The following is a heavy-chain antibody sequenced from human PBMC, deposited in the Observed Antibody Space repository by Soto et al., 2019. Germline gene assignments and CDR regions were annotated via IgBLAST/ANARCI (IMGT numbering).Heavy chain of an antibody. J-gene: IGHJ6*02. CDR1: GYSFAGYW. CDR3: ATPLRGYCSGGSCYYYYGMDV. V-gene: IGHV5-10-1*01. CDR2: IDPSDSQT. Sequence: GESLKISCKGSGYSFAGYWITWVRQKPGKGLEWMGRIDPSDSQTYYSPSFQGHVTISADKSISTAYLQWSSLKASDTAMYYCATPLRGYCSGGSCYYYYGMDVWGQGTTVTVSS. D-gene: IGHD2-15*01.